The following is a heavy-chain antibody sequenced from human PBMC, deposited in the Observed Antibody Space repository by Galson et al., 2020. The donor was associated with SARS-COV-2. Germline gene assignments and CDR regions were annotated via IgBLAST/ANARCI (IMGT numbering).Heavy chain of an antibody. CDR1: GFSLSTSGVG. V-gene: IGHV2-5*01. CDR2: IYWNDDK. CDR3: AHIDERGYNFGGHFDY. J-gene: IGHJ4*02. D-gene: IGHD5-18*01. Sequence: ESGPTLVKPTQTLTLTCTFSGFSLSTSGVGVGWIRQPPGKALEWLAVIYWNDDKHYSPSLKSRLTITKDTSKNQVVLTMTNMEPVDTGTYYCAHIDERGYNFGGHFDYWGQGTLVTVSS.